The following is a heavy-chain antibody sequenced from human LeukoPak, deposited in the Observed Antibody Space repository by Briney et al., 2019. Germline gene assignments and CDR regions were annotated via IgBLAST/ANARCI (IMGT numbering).Heavy chain of an antibody. Sequence: PGGSLRLSCAASGFTFSSYAVSWVRQAPGKGVEWVSAISGSGGSTYYADSVKGRFTISRDNSKNTLYLQMNSLRAEDTAVYYCAKGSDSSGLDPFDYWGRGTLVTVSS. D-gene: IGHD3-22*01. J-gene: IGHJ4*02. V-gene: IGHV3-23*01. CDR3: AKGSDSSGLDPFDY. CDR1: GFTFSSYA. CDR2: ISGSGGST.